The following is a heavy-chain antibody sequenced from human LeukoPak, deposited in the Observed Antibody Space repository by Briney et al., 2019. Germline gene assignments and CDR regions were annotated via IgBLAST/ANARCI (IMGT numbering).Heavy chain of an antibody. CDR3: ARDHIAMVRGVMLGY. CDR2: IKQDGSEK. Sequence: GGSLRLSCAASGFTFDDYGMSWVRQAPGKGLEWVANIKQDGSEKYYVDSVKGRFTISRDNAKNSLYLQMNSLRAEDTAVYYCARDHIAMVRGVMLGYWGQGTLVTVSS. J-gene: IGHJ4*02. CDR1: GFTFDDYG. V-gene: IGHV3-7*01. D-gene: IGHD3-10*01.